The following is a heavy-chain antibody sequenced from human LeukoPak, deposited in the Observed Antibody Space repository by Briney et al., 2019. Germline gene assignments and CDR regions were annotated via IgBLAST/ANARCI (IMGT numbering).Heavy chain of an antibody. CDR1: GFTFSSYG. CDR2: IWYDGSNK. CDR3: ARGLRQSHIVVVTAILPYFDY. J-gene: IGHJ4*02. Sequence: GRSLRLSCAASGFTFSSYGMHWVRQAPGKGLEWVAVIWYDGSNKYYADSAKGRFTISRDNSKNTLYLQMNSLRAEDTAVYYCARGLRQSHIVVVTAILPYFDYWGQGTLVTVSS. V-gene: IGHV3-33*01. D-gene: IGHD2-21*02.